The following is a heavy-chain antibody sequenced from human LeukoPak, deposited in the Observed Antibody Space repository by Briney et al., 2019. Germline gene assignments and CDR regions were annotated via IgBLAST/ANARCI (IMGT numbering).Heavy chain of an antibody. J-gene: IGHJ3*02. CDR2: IYYSGST. Sequence: SQTLSLTCTVSGGSISSGGYYWSWIRQHPGKGLEWIGYIYYSGSTYDNPSLKSRVTISVDTSKNQFSLKLSSVTAADTAVYYCASLYDSYEDDAFDIWGQGTMVTVSS. V-gene: IGHV4-31*03. D-gene: IGHD3-22*01. CDR3: ASLYDSYEDDAFDI. CDR1: GGSISSGGYY.